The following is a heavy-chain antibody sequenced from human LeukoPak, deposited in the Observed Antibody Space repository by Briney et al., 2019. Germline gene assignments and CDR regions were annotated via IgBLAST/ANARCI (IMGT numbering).Heavy chain of an antibody. Sequence: AGRSLRLSCTASGFTFGDYAMSWFRQAPGKGLEWVGFIRSKAYGGTTEYAASVKGRFTISRDDSKSIAYLQMNSLKTEDTAVYYCTRDPVVHSYGLYYFDYWGQGTLVTVSS. CDR2: IRSKAYGGTT. J-gene: IGHJ4*02. CDR1: GFTFGDYA. V-gene: IGHV3-49*03. CDR3: TRDPVVHSYGLYYFDY. D-gene: IGHD5-18*01.